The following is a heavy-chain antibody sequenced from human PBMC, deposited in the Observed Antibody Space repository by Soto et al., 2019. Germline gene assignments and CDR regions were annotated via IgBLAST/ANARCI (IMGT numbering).Heavy chain of an antibody. J-gene: IGHJ4*02. V-gene: IGHV3-23*01. CDR2: ITGNTGGT. CDR3: AKGDSGSYYHY. Sequence: EVQLLESGGALVQPGGSLRLSCTTSGFTFSNYVMTWVRQAPGKGLEWVSSITGNTGGTYYADSVKGRFTISRDNSKDTMFLQMNSLRAEDTALYYCAKGDSGSYYHYWGQGALVTVSS. CDR1: GFTFSNYV. D-gene: IGHD3-22*01.